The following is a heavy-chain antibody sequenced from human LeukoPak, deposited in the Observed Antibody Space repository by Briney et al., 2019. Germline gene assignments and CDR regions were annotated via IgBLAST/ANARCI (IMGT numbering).Heavy chain of an antibody. CDR3: ARGHYDILTGYLHGPDY. CDR1: GFTFSSYW. Sequence: PGGSLRLSCAASGFTFSSYWMSWVRQAPGKGLEWVANIKQDGSEKYYVDSVKGRFTISRDNAKNSLYLQMNSLRAEDTAVYYCARGHYDILTGYLHGPDYWGQGTLVAVSS. CDR2: IKQDGSEK. J-gene: IGHJ4*02. D-gene: IGHD3-9*01. V-gene: IGHV3-7*04.